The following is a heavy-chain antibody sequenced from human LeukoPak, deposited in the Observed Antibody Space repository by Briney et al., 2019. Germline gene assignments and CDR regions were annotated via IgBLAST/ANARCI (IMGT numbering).Heavy chain of an antibody. CDR3: APTRYDAFDI. CDR2: ISGSGGST. D-gene: IGHD4-17*01. Sequence: GGSLRLSCAASGFTFSTYAMSWVRQAPGKGLDWISGISGSGGSTYYADSVKGRFTISRDNSKNTLYLQMNSLRAEDTAVYYCAPTRYDAFDIWGQGTMVTVSS. J-gene: IGHJ3*02. CDR1: GFTFSTYA. V-gene: IGHV3-23*01.